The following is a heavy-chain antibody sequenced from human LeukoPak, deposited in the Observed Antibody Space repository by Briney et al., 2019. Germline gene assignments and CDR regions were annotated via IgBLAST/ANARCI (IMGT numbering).Heavy chain of an antibody. V-gene: IGHV4-39*07. J-gene: IGHJ3*02. CDR3: ARDLRVYYDSSGYYPGAAFDI. D-gene: IGHD3-22*01. CDR2: IYYSGST. CDR1: GGSISSSSYY. Sequence: SETLSLTCTVSGGSISSSSYYWGWIRQPPGKGLEWIGSIYYSGSTYYKSSLKIRVTISVGTSKNQFSLRLTSVTAADTAVYYCARDLRVYYDSSGYYPGAAFDIWGQGTVVTVSS.